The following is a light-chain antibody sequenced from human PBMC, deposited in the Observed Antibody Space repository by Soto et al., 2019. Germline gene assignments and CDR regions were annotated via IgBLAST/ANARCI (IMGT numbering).Light chain of an antibody. Sequence: EIVLTHSPATLSLSPGERATLSCRASQSVGSNLAWYQQKPGQAPRLLIHDASNRATGIPARFSGSGSGTDFTLTISSLEPEDLAVYYCQQRSTWWTFGQGTKVEIK. J-gene: IGKJ1*01. CDR2: DAS. CDR1: QSVGSN. V-gene: IGKV3-11*01. CDR3: QQRSTWWT.